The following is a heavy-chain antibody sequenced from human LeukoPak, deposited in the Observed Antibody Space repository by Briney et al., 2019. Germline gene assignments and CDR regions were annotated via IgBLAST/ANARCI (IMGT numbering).Heavy chain of an antibody. D-gene: IGHD1-26*01. J-gene: IGHJ4*02. V-gene: IGHV3-21*01. CDR2: ISSSSSYI. CDR3: ARLYSGSYLFDY. Sequence: GGSLRLSCAASGFTFSSYSMNWVRQAPGKGLEWVSSISSSSSYIYYADSVKGRFTISRDNAKNSPYLQMNSLRAEDTAVYYCARLYSGSYLFDYWGQGTLVTVSS. CDR1: GFTFSSYS.